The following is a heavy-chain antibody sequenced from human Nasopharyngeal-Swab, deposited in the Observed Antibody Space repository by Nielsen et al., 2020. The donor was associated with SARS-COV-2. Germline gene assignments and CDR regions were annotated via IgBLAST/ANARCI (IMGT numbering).Heavy chain of an antibody. CDR1: GFTFSDYY. Sequence: GGSLRLSCVASGFTFSDYYMAWIRQVPGKGLEWVSYISGSGTSTDSTDSVKGRFSISRDNANNLLYLQMHSLRGEDTAVYYCAREKGYQVLLDYYYHGLDVWGHGTAVIVSS. J-gene: IGHJ6*02. CDR2: ISGSGTST. CDR3: AREKGYQVLLDYYYHGLDV. D-gene: IGHD3-10*01. V-gene: IGHV3-11*01.